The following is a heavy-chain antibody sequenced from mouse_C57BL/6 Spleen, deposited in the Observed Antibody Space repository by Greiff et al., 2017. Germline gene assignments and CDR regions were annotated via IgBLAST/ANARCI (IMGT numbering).Heavy chain of an antibody. J-gene: IGHJ2*01. D-gene: IGHD4-1*01. Sequence: EVKLMESGGGLVKPGGSLKLSCAASGFTFSDYGMHWVRQAPEKGLAWVAYISSGSSTIYYADTVKGRFTISRDNAKNTLFLQMTSLRSEDTAMYYCARGRNWDGPFDYWGQGTTLTVSS. V-gene: IGHV5-17*01. CDR3: ARGRNWDGPFDY. CDR1: GFTFSDYG. CDR2: ISSGSSTI.